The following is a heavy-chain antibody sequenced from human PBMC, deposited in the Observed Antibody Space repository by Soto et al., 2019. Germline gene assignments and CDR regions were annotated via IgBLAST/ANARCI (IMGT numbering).Heavy chain of an antibody. D-gene: IGHD6-13*01. Sequence: EMQVLESGGDLVQPGGSLRLSCAASGFTFNNYALTWVRQAPGKGLEWVSTISGTGGNTYYTDSVKGRFTISRDNSKNTLYLQMNSLRAEDTAVYYCAKGPGSSWYFGSFWYFDLWGRGTLVAVSS. V-gene: IGHV3-23*01. CDR1: GFTFNNYA. J-gene: IGHJ2*01. CDR3: AKGPGSSWYFGSFWYFDL. CDR2: ISGTGGNT.